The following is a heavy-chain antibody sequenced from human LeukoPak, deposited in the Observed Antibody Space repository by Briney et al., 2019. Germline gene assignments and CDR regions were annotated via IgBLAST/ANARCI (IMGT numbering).Heavy chain of an antibody. Sequence: GGSLRLSCVASGFTFSNYWMHWVRQPPGKGLVWVSRIYVDGRTTNYADSVKGRFTISRDNAKYTVYLGMNSLSVEDTATYYCIRDFRSADLWGQGTLVTVTS. J-gene: IGHJ5*02. CDR1: GFTFSNYW. V-gene: IGHV3-74*01. CDR2: IYVDGRTT. CDR3: IRDFRSADL.